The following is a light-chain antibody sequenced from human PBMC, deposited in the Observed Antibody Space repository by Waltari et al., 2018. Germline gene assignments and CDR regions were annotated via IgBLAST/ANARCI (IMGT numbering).Light chain of an antibody. Sequence: IVLTQSPATLSLSPGERATLSCRASQSVTWYLAWYQQRPGQAPRLLIYDNSKRATGIPARFSGSGSGTDFTLTISGLAPEDSAVYYCQQRSTWPLFTFGGGTKVEI. V-gene: IGKV3-11*01. CDR2: DNS. CDR1: QSVTWY. CDR3: QQRSTWPLFT. J-gene: IGKJ4*01.